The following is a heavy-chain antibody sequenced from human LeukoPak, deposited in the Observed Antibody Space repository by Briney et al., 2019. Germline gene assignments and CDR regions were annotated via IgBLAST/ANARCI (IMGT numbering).Heavy chain of an antibody. CDR1: GYTFTSYD. J-gene: IGHJ4*02. CDR2: ISAYNGNT. D-gene: IGHD6-13*01. V-gene: IGHV1-18*01. CDR3: ARWEAAGSFDY. Sequence: GASVKVSCKASGYTFTSYDINWVRQATGQGLEWMGWISAYNGNTNYAQKLQGRVTMTTDTSTSTAYMELRSLRSDDTAVYYCARWEAAGSFDYWGQGTLVTVSS.